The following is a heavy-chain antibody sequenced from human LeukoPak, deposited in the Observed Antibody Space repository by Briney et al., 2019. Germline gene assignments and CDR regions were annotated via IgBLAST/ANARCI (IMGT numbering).Heavy chain of an antibody. CDR3: ARDLGITSTTVYYGMDV. Sequence: GGSLGLSCAASGFTFSSYWMSWVRQAPGKGLEWVANIKQDGSEKYYVDSVKGRFTISRDNAKNSLYLQMNSLRAEDTAVYYCARDLGITSTTVYYGMDVWGQGTTVTVSS. D-gene: IGHD1-14*01. V-gene: IGHV3-7*01. J-gene: IGHJ6*02. CDR1: GFTFSSYW. CDR2: IKQDGSEK.